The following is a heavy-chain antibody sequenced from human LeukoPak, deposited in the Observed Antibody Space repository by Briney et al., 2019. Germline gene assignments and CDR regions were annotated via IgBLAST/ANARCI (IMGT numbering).Heavy chain of an antibody. CDR3: ARRRYYYSSGYNPTYYFDY. CDR2: IYYSVDT. J-gene: IGHJ4*02. Sequence: TSETLSLTCAVSGDSIIGSYWSWIRQAPGKGLEWIGYIYYSVDTDYNPSLKSRVTISVDMSKKQISLRLTSVTAADTAVYYCARRRYYYSSGYNPTYYFDYWGQGILVTVSS. V-gene: IGHV4-59*01. CDR1: GDSIIGSY. D-gene: IGHD3-22*01.